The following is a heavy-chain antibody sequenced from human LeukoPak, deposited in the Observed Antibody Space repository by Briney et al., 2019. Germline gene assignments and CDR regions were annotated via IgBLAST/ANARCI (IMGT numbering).Heavy chain of an antibody. CDR3: ARDGGSYYAAFDI. CDR1: GGSISSSSYY. J-gene: IGHJ3*02. Sequence: SETLSLTCTVSGGSISSSSYYWGWIRQPPGKGLEWIGSIYYSGSTYYNPSLKSRVTISVDTSKNQFSLKLSSATAADTAVYYCARDGGSYYAAFDIWGQGTMVTVSS. CDR2: IYYSGST. D-gene: IGHD1-26*01. V-gene: IGHV4-39*02.